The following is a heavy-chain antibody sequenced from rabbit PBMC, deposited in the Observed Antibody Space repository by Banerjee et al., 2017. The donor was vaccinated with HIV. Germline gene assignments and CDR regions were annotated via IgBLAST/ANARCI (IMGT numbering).Heavy chain of an antibody. V-gene: IGHV1S45*01. CDR1: GFSFSSNW. D-gene: IGHD8-1*01. Sequence: LEESGGGLVKPGGTLTLTCTASGFSFSSNWICWVRQAPAEGVEWIACIDTNDGDTDYANWPKGRFTSSKTSSTTVTLQMTSLTVADTATYFCARDTGSSFSSYGMDLWGQGTLVTVS. CDR3: ARDTGSSFSSYGMDL. CDR2: IDTNDGDT. J-gene: IGHJ6*01.